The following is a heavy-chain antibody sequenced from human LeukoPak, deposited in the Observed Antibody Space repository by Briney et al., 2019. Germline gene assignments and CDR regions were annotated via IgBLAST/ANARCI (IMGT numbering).Heavy chain of an antibody. D-gene: IGHD3-3*01. V-gene: IGHV3-30*02. CDR1: GFTFSSYG. CDR3: AKDSPIFGVVISYFDY. CDR2: VRYDGSNK. J-gene: IGHJ4*02. Sequence: EWSVRLSCAASGFTFSSYGMHWVRQAPGKGLEWVAFVRYDGSNKYYADSVKGRFTISRDNSKNTLYLQMNSLRAEDTAVYYCAKDSPIFGVVISYFDYWGQGTLVTAS.